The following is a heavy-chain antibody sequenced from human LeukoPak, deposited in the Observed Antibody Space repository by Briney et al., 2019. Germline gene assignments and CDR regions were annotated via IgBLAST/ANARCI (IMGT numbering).Heavy chain of an antibody. D-gene: IGHD3-10*02. J-gene: IGHJ4*02. CDR3: ARDNVNY. V-gene: IGHV3-7*01. CDR1: GFTFSGYW. Sequence: GGSLRLSCAASGFTFSGYWMSWVRQAPGKGLEWVANIKQDGSEKYYVDSVKGRFTISRDNAKNSLYLQMNSLRAEDTAVYYCARDNVNYWGQGTLVTVSS. CDR2: IKQDGSEK.